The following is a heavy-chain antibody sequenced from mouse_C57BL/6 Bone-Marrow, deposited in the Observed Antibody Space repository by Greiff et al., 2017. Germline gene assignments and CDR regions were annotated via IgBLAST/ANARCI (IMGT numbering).Heavy chain of an antibody. CDR3: AVIMITTTDGVWDY. D-gene: IGHD2-4*01. CDR2: ISSGGSYT. CDR1: GFTFSSYG. V-gene: IGHV5-6*01. J-gene: IGHJ2*01. Sequence: EVQRVESGGDLVKPGGSLKLSCAASGFTFSSYGMSWVRQTPDKRLAWVATISSGGSYTYYPDSVKGRFIISRDNAKNTLYLQMSSLKSEDTAMYYCAVIMITTTDGVWDYWGQGTTLTVSS.